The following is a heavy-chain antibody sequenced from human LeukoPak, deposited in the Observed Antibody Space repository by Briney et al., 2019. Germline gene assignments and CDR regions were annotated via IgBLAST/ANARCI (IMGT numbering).Heavy chain of an antibody. V-gene: IGHV5-51*01. CDR2: IYPGDSNI. CDR1: GDIFTSYW. CDR3: ARENWGSGDY. J-gene: IGHJ4*02. Sequence: KHGESLKNSCKSSGDIFTSYWIGWVRQMPGKGLEWMGIIYPGDSNIKYSPSFQGQVTISADESINTVYLQWSSLKATDTAMYYCARENWGSGDYWGQGTLVTVSS. D-gene: IGHD7-27*01.